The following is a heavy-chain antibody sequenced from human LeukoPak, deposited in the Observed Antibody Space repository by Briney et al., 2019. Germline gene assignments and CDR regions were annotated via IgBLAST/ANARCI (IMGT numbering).Heavy chain of an antibody. CDR3: TRQGHYYDSSGYYYVDY. J-gene: IGHJ4*02. V-gene: IGHV3-73*01. Sequence: GGSLRLSCAASGFTFSGSAMHWVRQASGKGLEWVGRIRNKANSYATAYAALVKGRFTISRDDSKNTAYLQMNSLKTEDTAVYYCTRQGHYYDSSGYYYVDYWGQGTLVTVSS. CDR1: GFTFSGSA. D-gene: IGHD3-22*01. CDR2: IRNKANSYAT.